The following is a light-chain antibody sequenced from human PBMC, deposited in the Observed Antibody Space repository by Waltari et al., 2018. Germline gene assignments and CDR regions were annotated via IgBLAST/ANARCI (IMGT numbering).Light chain of an antibody. J-gene: IGKJ3*01. CDR1: QAIGSF. CDR3: QQTHRVPPFT. V-gene: IGKV1-39*01. CDR2: AAS. Sequence: DIQMTQSPASLSASVGDRVTITCRTSQAIGSFLHWYRQRPGKGPELLIFAASTLQTGVPSKFSGGGSGTDFTRTINGLQLEDFATYYCQQTHRVPPFTFGPGT.